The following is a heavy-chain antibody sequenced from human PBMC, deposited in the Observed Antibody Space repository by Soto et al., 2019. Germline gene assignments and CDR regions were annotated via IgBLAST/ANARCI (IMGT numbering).Heavy chain of an antibody. V-gene: IGHV1-69*01. Sequence: QVQLVQSGAEVKKPGSSVKVSCKASGGTFRSYAINWVRQAPGQGLEWMGGLIPIFGTPKYAQKFQARVTITADGSTSTACMELRSLKSEVTALYYCARGVVVVTDTRIGSFDILGQATMGTVAS. CDR3: ARGVVVVTDTRIGSFDI. J-gene: IGHJ3*02. CDR2: LIPIFGTP. CDR1: GGTFRSYA. D-gene: IGHD3-22*01.